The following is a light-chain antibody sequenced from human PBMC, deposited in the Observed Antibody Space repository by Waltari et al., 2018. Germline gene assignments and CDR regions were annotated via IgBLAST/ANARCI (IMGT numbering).Light chain of an antibody. CDR3: QQYADLPWT. Sequence: DIQMTQSPSPLSASVGDRVTITCQASQDISSYLNWYQQKPGKAPKLLMSTASNLEAGVPSRFSGSRSGTDFTFTITSLQSEDIATYYCQQYADLPWTFGQGTKVEIK. V-gene: IGKV1-33*01. J-gene: IGKJ1*01. CDR2: TAS. CDR1: QDISSY.